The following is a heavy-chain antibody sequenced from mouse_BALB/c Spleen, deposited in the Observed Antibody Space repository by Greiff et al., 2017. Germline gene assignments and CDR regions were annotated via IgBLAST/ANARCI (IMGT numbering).Heavy chain of an antibody. CDR1: GYSITSDYA. Sequence: EVKLLESGPGLVKPSQSLSLTCTVTGYSITSDYAWNWIRQFPGNKLEWMGYISYSGSTSYNPSLKSRISITRDTSKNQFFLQLNSVTTEDTATYYCARDSLLRPAWFAYWGQGTLVTVSA. J-gene: IGHJ3*01. D-gene: IGHD1-2*01. CDR3: ARDSLLRPAWFAY. CDR2: ISYSGST. V-gene: IGHV3-2*02.